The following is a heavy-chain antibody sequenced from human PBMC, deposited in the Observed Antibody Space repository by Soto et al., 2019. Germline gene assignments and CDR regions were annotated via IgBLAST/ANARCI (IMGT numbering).Heavy chain of an antibody. CDR3: ARTAVTPEAGY. D-gene: IGHD4-17*01. J-gene: IGHJ4*02. V-gene: IGHV1-69*02. Sequence: QVQLVQSGAEVKKPGSSVKVSCKASGGTFSSYTISWVRQAPGQGLEWMGRIIPILGIANYAQKFQGRVTNADEKTTSTDKRGLSSKRAEDERAEHSARTAVTPEAGYWGQRSLV. CDR2: IIPILGIA. CDR1: GGTFSSYT.